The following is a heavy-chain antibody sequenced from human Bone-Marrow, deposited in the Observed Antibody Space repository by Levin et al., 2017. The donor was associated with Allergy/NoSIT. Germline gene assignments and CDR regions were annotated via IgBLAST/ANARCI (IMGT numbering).Heavy chain of an antibody. D-gene: IGHD6-13*01. CDR1: GFTFSRFA. Sequence: GESLKISCAASGFTFSRFAMNWVRQAPGKGLEWVSSITTRSITMYYSDSVKGRFTISRDNAKNSLYLQMNSLRAEDTAVYYCARDSAAGFNWFDLWGQGTLVTVSS. CDR3: ARDSAAGFNWFDL. V-gene: IGHV3-21*01. J-gene: IGHJ5*02. CDR2: ITTRSITM.